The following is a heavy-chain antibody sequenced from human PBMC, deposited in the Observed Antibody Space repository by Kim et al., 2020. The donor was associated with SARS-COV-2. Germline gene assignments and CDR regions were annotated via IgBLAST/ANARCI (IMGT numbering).Heavy chain of an antibody. J-gene: IGHJ4*02. D-gene: IGHD2-2*01. Sequence: RYSPSYQGQVTISADKSISTAYLQWSSLKASDTAMYYCARQPAAALPFDYWGQGTLVTVSS. CDR3: ARQPAAALPFDY. V-gene: IGHV5-51*01.